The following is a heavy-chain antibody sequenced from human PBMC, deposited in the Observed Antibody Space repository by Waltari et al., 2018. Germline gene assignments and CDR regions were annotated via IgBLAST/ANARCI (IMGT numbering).Heavy chain of an antibody. CDR2: VKQDGGEQ. D-gene: IGHD3-3*01. CDR3: ARSAFWTFDY. CDR1: RFVFSANW. V-gene: IGHV3-7*01. Sequence: EVQLVESGGDWVQPGGSLRLSCEPSRFVFSANWMAWVRRAPGTGLEWVAGVKQDGGEQYYVDSVKGRFTISRDNAKNSLYLQMNGLRAEDTAVYYCARSAFWTFDYWGQGTLVTVSS. J-gene: IGHJ4*02.